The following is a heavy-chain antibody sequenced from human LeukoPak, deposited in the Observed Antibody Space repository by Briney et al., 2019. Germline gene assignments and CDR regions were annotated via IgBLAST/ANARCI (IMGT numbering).Heavy chain of an antibody. D-gene: IGHD3-16*01. CDR1: GYSISSGYY. CDR3: ARGGQYYFDH. CDR2: IYHSGST. Sequence: SETLSLTCTVSGYSISSGYYWGWIRQPPGKGLKWIGSIYHSGSTYYNPSLKSRVTISVDTSKNQFSLKLSSVTAADTAVYYCARGGQYYFDHWGQGTLVTVSS. J-gene: IGHJ4*02. V-gene: IGHV4-38-2*02.